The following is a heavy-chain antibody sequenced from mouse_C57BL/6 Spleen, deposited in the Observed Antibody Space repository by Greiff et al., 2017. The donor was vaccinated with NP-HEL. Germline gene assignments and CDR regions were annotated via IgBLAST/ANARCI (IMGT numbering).Heavy chain of an antibody. Sequence: VQLQQPGAELVRPGSSVKLSCKASGYTFTSYWMHWVKQRPIQGLEWIGNIDPSDSETHYNQKFKDKATFTVDKSSSTAYMQLSSLTSADSAVYDCASDYYGSSYWYFDGWGTGTTVTVSS. D-gene: IGHD1-1*01. J-gene: IGHJ1*03. V-gene: IGHV1-52*01. CDR1: GYTFTSYW. CDR2: IDPSDSET. CDR3: ASDYYGSSYWYFDG.